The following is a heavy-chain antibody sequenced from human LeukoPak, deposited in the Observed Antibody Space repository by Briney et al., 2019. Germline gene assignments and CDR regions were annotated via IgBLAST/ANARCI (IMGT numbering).Heavy chain of an antibody. CDR1: GGTFSSYA. D-gene: IGHD6-13*01. Sequence: ASVKVSCKASGGTFSSYAISWVRQAPGQGLEWMGWISAYNGNTNYAQKLQGRVTMTTGTSTSTAYMELRSLRSDDTAVYYCARLILGAAAADYWGQGTLVTVSS. CDR2: ISAYNGNT. CDR3: ARLILGAAAADY. V-gene: IGHV1-18*01. J-gene: IGHJ4*02.